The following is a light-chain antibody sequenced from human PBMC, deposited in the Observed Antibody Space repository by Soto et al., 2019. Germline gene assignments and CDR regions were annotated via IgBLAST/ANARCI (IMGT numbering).Light chain of an antibody. V-gene: IGLV1-44*01. CDR1: RSNIGSNT. CDR3: AAWDDSLIGVV. J-gene: IGLJ2*01. Sequence: QSVLTQPPSASGTPGQRVTVSCSGSRSNIGSNTVNWYQQLPGTAPKLLIYSNNQRPSGVPGRFPGSKSGTSASLAISGLQSDDEADYYCAAWDDSLIGVVFGGGTKLTVL. CDR2: SNN.